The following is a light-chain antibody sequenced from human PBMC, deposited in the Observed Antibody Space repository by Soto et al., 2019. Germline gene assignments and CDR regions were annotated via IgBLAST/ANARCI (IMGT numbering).Light chain of an antibody. CDR2: AAS. J-gene: IGKJ1*01. CDR3: QQSYITPWR. V-gene: IGKV1-39*01. Sequence: DGEMTQSPSSLSASVGDRVTITCRASQSISSYLNWYQQKPGKAPKLLIYAASSLQSGVPSRFSGSGSGTDFTLTISSLQPEDFATYYCQQSYITPWRFGQLSKVDVK. CDR1: QSISSY.